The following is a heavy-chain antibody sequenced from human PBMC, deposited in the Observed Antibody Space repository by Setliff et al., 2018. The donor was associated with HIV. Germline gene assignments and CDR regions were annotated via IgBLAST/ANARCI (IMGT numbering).Heavy chain of an antibody. CDR3: ASVSWARNFDY. Sequence: PGGSLRLSCAASGFTVTSNYMHWVRQAPGKGLEWVSVIYSGGTTYYVDSVKGRFTISRDNTKNSLYLQMNSLRAEDTAVYYCASVSWARNFDYWGQGALVTVSS. CDR1: GFTVTSNY. CDR2: IYSGGTT. D-gene: IGHD7-27*01. V-gene: IGHV3-66*01. J-gene: IGHJ4*02.